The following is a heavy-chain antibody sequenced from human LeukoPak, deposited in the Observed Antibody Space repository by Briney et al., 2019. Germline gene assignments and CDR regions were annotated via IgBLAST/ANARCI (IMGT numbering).Heavy chain of an antibody. V-gene: IGHV3-7*01. CDR2: IKQDGSEK. CDR3: AREDTAMVTAYYYMDV. CDR1: GFTFSSYW. J-gene: IGHJ6*03. D-gene: IGHD5-18*01. Sequence: GGSLRLSCAASGFTFSSYWMSWVRQAPGKGLEWVANIKQDGSEKYYVDSVKGRFTISRDNAKNSLYLQMNSLRAEDTAVYYCAREDTAMVTAYYYMDVWGKGTTVTVSS.